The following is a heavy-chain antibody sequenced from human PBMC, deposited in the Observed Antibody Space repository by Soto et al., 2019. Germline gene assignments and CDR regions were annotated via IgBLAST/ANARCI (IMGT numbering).Heavy chain of an antibody. J-gene: IGHJ4*02. CDR1: GGTFSSYA. CDR3: AVIAAAGTLESVDY. CDR2: IIPIFGTA. V-gene: IGHV1-69*12. Sequence: QVQLVQSGAEVKKPGSSVKVSCKASGGTFSSYAISWVRQAPGQGLEWMGGIIPIFGTANYAQKFQGRVTITADESTGTAYMGLSSLRSEDTAVYYCAVIAAAGTLESVDYWGQGTLVTVSS. D-gene: IGHD6-13*01.